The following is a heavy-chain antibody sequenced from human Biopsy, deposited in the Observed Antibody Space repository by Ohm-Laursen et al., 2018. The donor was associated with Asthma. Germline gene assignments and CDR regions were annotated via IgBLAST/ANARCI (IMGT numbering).Heavy chain of an antibody. Sequence: SLRLSCAAPGFTFRNFGMHWVRQAPGKGLEWVALISSDVREWYADSVKGRFTISRDNSKNTLDLQMNSLRAEDTAVYYCARDGPELPTELDYWGPGTLVTVSS. CDR1: GFTFRNFG. D-gene: IGHD1-14*01. CDR3: ARDGPELPTELDY. CDR2: ISSDVRE. J-gene: IGHJ4*02. V-gene: IGHV3-30*03.